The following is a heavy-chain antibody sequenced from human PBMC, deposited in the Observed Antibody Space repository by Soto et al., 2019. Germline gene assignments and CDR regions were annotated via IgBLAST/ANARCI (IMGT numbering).Heavy chain of an antibody. V-gene: IGHV1-69*01. J-gene: IGHJ5*02. Sequence: QVQLVQSGAEVKKPGSSVKVSCKASGGTFSSYAISWVRQAPGQGREWMGGIIPIFGTANYAQKFQGRVTITAGEPTNTVHTERSSLNAEDTAVYYRASPRGRFGEVEKNWFDPWVQGTLDTVPS. CDR2: IIPIFGTA. CDR1: GGTFSSYA. D-gene: IGHD3-10*01. CDR3: ASPRGRFGEVEKNWFDP.